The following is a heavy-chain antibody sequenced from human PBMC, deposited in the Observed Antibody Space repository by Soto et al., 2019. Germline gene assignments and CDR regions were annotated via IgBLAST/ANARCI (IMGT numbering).Heavy chain of an antibody. J-gene: IGHJ4*02. CDR3: AKDRVVVPAGIDY. V-gene: IGHV3-30*18. CDR2: ISYDGSNK. Sequence: QVQLVESGGGVVQPGRSLRLSCAASGFTFSSYGMHWVRQAPGKGLEWVAVISYDGSNKYYADSVKGRFTISRDNSKNTLYLQMNSLRAEDTAVYYCAKDRVVVPAGIDYWGQGTLVIVSS. CDR1: GFTFSSYG. D-gene: IGHD2-2*01.